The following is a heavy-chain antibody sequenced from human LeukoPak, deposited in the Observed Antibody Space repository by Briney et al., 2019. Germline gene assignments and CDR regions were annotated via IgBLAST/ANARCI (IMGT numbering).Heavy chain of an antibody. Sequence: ASVKVSCKASGGTFSSYAISWVRQAPGQGLEWMGGIIPIFGTANYAQKFQGRVTITADESTSTAYMELSSLRSEDTAVYYCASRLIAGSSWYSLLNWGQGTLVTVSS. CDR1: GGTFSSYA. CDR3: ASRLIAGSSWYSLLN. V-gene: IGHV1-69*13. D-gene: IGHD6-13*01. J-gene: IGHJ4*02. CDR2: IIPIFGTA.